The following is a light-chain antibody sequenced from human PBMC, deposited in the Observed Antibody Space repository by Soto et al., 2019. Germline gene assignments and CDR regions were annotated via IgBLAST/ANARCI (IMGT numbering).Light chain of an antibody. CDR1: QSVSSN. CDR3: QHYDHWPLT. CDR2: DAS. Sequence: EIVLTQSPGTLSLSPGERATLSCRASQSVSSNFAWYQQKPGQAPRLLIYDASTRATGIPARFSGGGSGTEFTLTISSLQSEDFAVYYCQHYDHWPLTFGGGTKVDIK. J-gene: IGKJ4*01. V-gene: IGKV3-15*01.